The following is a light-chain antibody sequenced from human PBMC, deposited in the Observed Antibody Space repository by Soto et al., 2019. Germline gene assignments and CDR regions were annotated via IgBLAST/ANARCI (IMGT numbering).Light chain of an antibody. J-gene: IGLJ2*01. CDR3: AAWDDSLSGVV. Sequence: QPVLTQPPSASGTPGQRVTISCSGSSSNIGSNHVYWYRQLPGTAPKLLIYRNNQRPSGVPDRFSGSKSGTSASLAISGLRSEDEADYYCAAWDDSLSGVVFGGGTKLTVL. CDR1: SSNIGSNH. V-gene: IGLV1-47*01. CDR2: RNN.